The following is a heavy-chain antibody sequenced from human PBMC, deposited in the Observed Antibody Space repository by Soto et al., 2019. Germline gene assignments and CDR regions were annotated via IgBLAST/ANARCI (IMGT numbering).Heavy chain of an antibody. CDR1: GFTFSSYG. V-gene: IGHV3-30*03. CDR3: AREGPRGELGGYSYGYDFDY. CDR2: ISYDGSNK. D-gene: IGHD5-18*01. J-gene: IGHJ4*02. Sequence: GGSLRLSCAASGFTFSSYGMHWVRQAPGKGLEWVAVISYDGSNKYYADSVKGRFTISRDNSKNTLYLQMNSLRAEDTAVYYCAREGPRGELGGYSYGYDFDYWGQGTLVTVSS.